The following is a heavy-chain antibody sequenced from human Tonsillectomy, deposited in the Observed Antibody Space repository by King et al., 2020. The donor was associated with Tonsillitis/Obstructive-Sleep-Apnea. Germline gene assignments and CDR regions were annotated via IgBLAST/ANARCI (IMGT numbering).Heavy chain of an antibody. V-gene: IGHV4-59*01. Sequence: VQLQVSGPGLVKPSETLSLTCTVSGGSISSYYWSWIRQPPGKGLQWIGYIYYSGNTKYNPSLKSRVTISVDTSKNQFSLNLSSVTAADTAVYYCAREALDAFDIWGQGTMVTVSS. J-gene: IGHJ3*02. CDR3: AREALDAFDI. CDR1: GGSISSYY. CDR2: IYYSGNT.